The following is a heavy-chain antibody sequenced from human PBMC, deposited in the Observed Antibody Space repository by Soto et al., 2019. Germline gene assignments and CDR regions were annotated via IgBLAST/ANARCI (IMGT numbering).Heavy chain of an antibody. CDR2: ISYDGSNK. J-gene: IGHJ6*02. CDR1: GFTFSSYG. D-gene: IGHD1-1*01. Sequence: GGSLRLSCAASGFTFSSYGMHWVRQAPGKGLEWVAVISYDGSNKYYADSVKGRFTISRDNSKNTLYLQMNSLRAEDTAVYYCAKDLGSYKSEYYYYGMDVWGQGTTVTVSS. CDR3: AKDLGSYKSEYYYYGMDV. V-gene: IGHV3-30*18.